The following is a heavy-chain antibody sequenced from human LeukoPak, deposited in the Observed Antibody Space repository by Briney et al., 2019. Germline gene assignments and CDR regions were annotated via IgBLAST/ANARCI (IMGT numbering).Heavy chain of an antibody. D-gene: IGHD3-3*01. CDR3: ARDPGVVAFHYFDY. V-gene: IGHV3-23*01. CDR2: IGGLGGST. Sequence: GGSLRLSCAASGFTFSSHAMGWVRQAPGKGLEWVSGIGGLGGSTYYAGSVKGRFTISRDNFQNTLYLHMNSLRADDTAVYYCARDPGVVAFHYFDYWGQGSLVTVSS. CDR1: GFTFSSHA. J-gene: IGHJ4*02.